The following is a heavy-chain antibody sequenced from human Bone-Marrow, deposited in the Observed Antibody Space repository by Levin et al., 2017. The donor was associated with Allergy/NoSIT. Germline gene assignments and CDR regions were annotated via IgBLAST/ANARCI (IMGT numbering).Heavy chain of an antibody. J-gene: IGHJ3*01. CDR3: TTHSNPSDDYGAA. D-gene: IGHD4-17*01. Sequence: SGESLKISCAASISNFHNAWMGWVRQAPGKGLEWVGRIKSKTDGGTADYGAPVKGRFTISRDDSTDTLYLHMNSLKTEDTALYYCTTHSNPSDDYGAAWGQGTMVTVSS. V-gene: IGHV3-15*01. CDR2: IKSKTDGGTA. CDR1: ISNFHNAW.